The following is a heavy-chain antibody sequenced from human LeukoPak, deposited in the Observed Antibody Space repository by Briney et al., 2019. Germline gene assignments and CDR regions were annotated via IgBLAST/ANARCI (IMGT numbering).Heavy chain of an antibody. D-gene: IGHD1-26*01. J-gene: IGHJ6*02. Sequence: ASVTVSCKASGYTFTSYDINWVRQATGQGLEWMGWMNPNSGNTGYAQKFQGRVTMTRNTSISTAYTELSSLRSEDTAVYYCATCVGATSCYYYYGMDVWGQGTTVTVSS. CDR3: ATCVGATSCYYYYGMDV. V-gene: IGHV1-8*01. CDR1: GYTFTSYD. CDR2: MNPNSGNT.